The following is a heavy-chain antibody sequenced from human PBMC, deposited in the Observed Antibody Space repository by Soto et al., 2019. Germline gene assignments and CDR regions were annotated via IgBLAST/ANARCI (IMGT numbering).Heavy chain of an antibody. CDR2: ISYDGSNK. J-gene: IGHJ4*02. CDR1: GLTLTPFG. CDR3: AKTRSKAQSSFDY. D-gene: IGHD2-2*01. Sequence: PGGSLRLSCAASGLTLTPFGMHWVRQAPGKGLEWVAYISYDGSNKDYADSVKGRFTISRDNSKNTLYLQMNSLRAEDTAVYYCAKTRSKAQSSFDYWGQGTLVTVS. V-gene: IGHV3-30*18.